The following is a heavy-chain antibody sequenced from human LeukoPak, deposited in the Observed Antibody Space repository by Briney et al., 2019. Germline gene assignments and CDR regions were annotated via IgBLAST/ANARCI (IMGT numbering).Heavy chain of an antibody. J-gene: IGHJ4*02. CDR2: ISSSGSTI. CDR1: GCTFSDYY. CDR3: ATSGIAVKNDY. V-gene: IGHV3-11*04. D-gene: IGHD6-19*01. Sequence: PGGSLTLSCAASGCTFSDYYMSWIRQAPGKGLEWVSYISSSGSTIYYADSVKGRFTISRDNDKNSLYLQMNSLRAEDTAVYYCATSGIAVKNDYWGQGTLVTVSS.